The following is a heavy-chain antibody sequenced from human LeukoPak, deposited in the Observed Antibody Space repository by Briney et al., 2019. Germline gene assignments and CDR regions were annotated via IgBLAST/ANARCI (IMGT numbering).Heavy chain of an antibody. Sequence: PSETLSLTCAVSGVSISSSSYYWGWVRQPPGKGLEWVGTINYSGNTYYNPSLKSRVTISVDTSKSQFSLKLSSVTAADTAVYYCARRKTGTMEDYWGQGTLVTVSS. CDR1: GVSISSSSYY. CDR2: INYSGNT. J-gene: IGHJ4*02. CDR3: ARRKTGTMEDY. D-gene: IGHD1-7*01. V-gene: IGHV4-39*01.